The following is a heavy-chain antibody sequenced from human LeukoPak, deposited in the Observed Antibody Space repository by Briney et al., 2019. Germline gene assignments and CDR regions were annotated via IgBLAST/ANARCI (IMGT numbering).Heavy chain of an antibody. J-gene: IGHJ3*02. D-gene: IGHD3-22*01. CDR1: GFTVSSNY. Sequence: GGSLRLSCAASGFTVSSNYMSWVRQAPGKGLEWVSVIYSGGSTYYADSVKGRFTISRDNSKNTLYLQMNSLRAEDTAVYCCAGTYYYDSSGYSAFDIWGQGTMVTVSS. CDR3: AGTYYYDSSGYSAFDI. CDR2: IYSGGST. V-gene: IGHV3-53*01.